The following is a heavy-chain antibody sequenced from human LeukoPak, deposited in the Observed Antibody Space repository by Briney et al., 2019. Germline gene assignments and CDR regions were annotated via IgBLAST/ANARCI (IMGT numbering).Heavy chain of an antibody. V-gene: IGHV4-34*01. D-gene: IGHD5-24*01. CDR1: GGSCDDYY. J-gene: IGHJ5*02. CDR3: ARGRDRSKAGDL. CDR2: IHPHGVF. Sequence: SETLSLTCDVSGGSCDDYYCSWIRQPPGKGLEWIGEIHPHGVFYYNSSLMSRVTISIDTSKSQFSLRLTSVTAADTAFYYCARGRDRSKAGDLWGQGSLVTVSS.